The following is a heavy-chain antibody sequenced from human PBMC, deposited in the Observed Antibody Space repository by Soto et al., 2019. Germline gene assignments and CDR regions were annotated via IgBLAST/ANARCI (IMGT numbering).Heavy chain of an antibody. J-gene: IGHJ5*02. CDR2: IYYSGST. D-gene: IGHD3-3*01. V-gene: IGHV4-39*01. CDR1: GGSISSSSYY. CDR3: ARLVSLFDFWSGYYSGWFDP. Sequence: SETLSLTCTVSGGSISSSSYYWGGIRQPPGKGLEWIGSIYYSGSTYYNPSLKSRVTISVDTSKNQFSLKLSSVTAADTAVYYCARLVSLFDFWSGYYSGWFDPWGQGTLVTVSS.